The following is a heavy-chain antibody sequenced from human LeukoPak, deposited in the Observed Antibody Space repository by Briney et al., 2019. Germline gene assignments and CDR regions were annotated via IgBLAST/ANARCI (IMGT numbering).Heavy chain of an antibody. J-gene: IGHJ4*02. V-gene: IGHV1-18*01. CDR1: GYTFTSYG. D-gene: IGHD6-13*01. CDR2: ISAYNGNT. CDR3: VRAPAAAAGNFDY. Sequence: EASVTVSCKASGYTFTSYGISWVRQAPGQGLEGMGWISAYNGNTNYAQKLQGRVTMTTDTSTSTAYMELRSLRSDDTAVCYCVRAPAAAAGNFDYWGQGTLVTVSS.